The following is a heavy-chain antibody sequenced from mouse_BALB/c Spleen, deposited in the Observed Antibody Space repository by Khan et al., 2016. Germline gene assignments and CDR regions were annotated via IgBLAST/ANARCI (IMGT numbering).Heavy chain of an antibody. V-gene: IGHV9-1*02. Sequence: QIQLVQSGPELKKPGETVKISCKASGYTITNYGMNWVKQAPGKGLKWMGWINTYTGEPTYADDFKGRFGFSLETSASTAYLQNNNLKHEDMATCFCARMYSYYAYWGQGTTLTFSS. CDR2: INTYTGEP. D-gene: IGHD1-1*01. CDR3: ARMYSYYAY. J-gene: IGHJ2*01. CDR1: GYTITNYG.